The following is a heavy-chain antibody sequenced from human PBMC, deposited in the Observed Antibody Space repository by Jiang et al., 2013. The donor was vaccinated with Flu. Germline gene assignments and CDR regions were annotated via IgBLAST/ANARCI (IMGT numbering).Heavy chain of an antibody. CDR2: ISYDGSNK. D-gene: IGHD2/OR15-2a*01. CDR1: GFTFSSYA. CDR3: ARDVNSPGFDYYGMDV. Sequence: AASGFTFSSYAMHWVRQAPGKGLEWVAVISYDGSNKYYADSVKGRFTISRDNSKNTLYLQMNSLRAEDTAVYYCARDVNSPGFDYYGMDVWGQGTTVTVSS. V-gene: IGHV3-30-3*01. J-gene: IGHJ6*02.